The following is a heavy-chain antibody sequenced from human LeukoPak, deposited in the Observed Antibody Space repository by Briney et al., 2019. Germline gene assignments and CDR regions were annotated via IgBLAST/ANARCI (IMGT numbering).Heavy chain of an antibody. Sequence: SETLSLTCAVYGGSFSGYYWSWIRQPPGKGLEWIGEINHSGSTNYNPSLKSRVTISVDTSKNQFSLKLSSVTAADTAVYYCARGRYTNYVWGSYRLSCWGQGTLVSVSS. CDR2: INHSGST. CDR3: ARGRYTNYVWGSYRLSC. J-gene: IGHJ4*02. V-gene: IGHV4-34*01. CDR1: GGSFSGYY. D-gene: IGHD3-16*02.